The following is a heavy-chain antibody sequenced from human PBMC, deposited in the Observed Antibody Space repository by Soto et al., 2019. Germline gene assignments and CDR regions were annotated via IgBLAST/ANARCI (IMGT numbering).Heavy chain of an antibody. J-gene: IGHJ4*02. Sequence: QVQLVESGGGVVQPGRSLRLSCAASGFTFSSYAMHWVRQAPGKGLEWVAVISYDGSNKYYADSVKGRFTISGGNSKKTLYLQMNSLRAEDTAVYYCARGDIVVVVAATPHFDYWGQGTLVTVSS. D-gene: IGHD2-15*01. V-gene: IGHV3-30-3*01. CDR1: GFTFSSYA. CDR3: ARGDIVVVVAATPHFDY. CDR2: ISYDGSNK.